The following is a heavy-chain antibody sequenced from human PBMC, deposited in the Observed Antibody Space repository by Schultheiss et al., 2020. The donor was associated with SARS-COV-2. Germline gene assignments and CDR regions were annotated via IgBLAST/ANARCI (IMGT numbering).Heavy chain of an antibody. J-gene: IGHJ4*03. CDR3: ARGPEAPYQLLSRRPRLRRSFDY. V-gene: IGHV4-34*01. CDR2: INHSGNT. Sequence: SETLSLTCTVSGGSISSYYWSWIRQPPGKGLEWIGEINHSGNTNYNPSLKSRVTISVDTSKNQFSLRLTSVTAADTAVFYCARGPEAPYQLLSRRPRLRRSFDYWGQGTTVTVSS. CDR1: GGSISSYY. D-gene: IGHD2-2*01.